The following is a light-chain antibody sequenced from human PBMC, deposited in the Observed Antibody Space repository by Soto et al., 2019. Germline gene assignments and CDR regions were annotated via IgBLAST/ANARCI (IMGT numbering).Light chain of an antibody. Sequence: RAMTQSPVTLSVSPGERVTLSCRASQAISNNLAWYQQKPGQAPRLLIFDASTRATGIPARFSGSGSGTEFTLTISSLQSEDFAVYYCQQANDWPPTFGQGTRV. CDR3: QQANDWPPT. V-gene: IGKV3-15*01. J-gene: IGKJ1*01. CDR1: QAISNN. CDR2: DAS.